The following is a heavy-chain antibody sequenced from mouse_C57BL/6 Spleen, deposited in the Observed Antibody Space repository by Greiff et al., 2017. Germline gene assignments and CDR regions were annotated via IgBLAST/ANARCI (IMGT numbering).Heavy chain of an antibody. D-gene: IGHD4-1*01. J-gene: IGHJ2*01. CDR1: GYTFTSYW. V-gene: IGHV1-53*01. Sequence: QVQLQQPGPELVKPGASVKLSCKASGYTFTSYWMHWVKQRPGQGLEWIGNINPSNGGTTYNEKFKSKATLTVDNSSSTAYMQLISLTSEESAVYYCAKLGQDNFDNWGQGTTLTVSA. CDR3: AKLGQDNFDN. CDR2: INPSNGGT.